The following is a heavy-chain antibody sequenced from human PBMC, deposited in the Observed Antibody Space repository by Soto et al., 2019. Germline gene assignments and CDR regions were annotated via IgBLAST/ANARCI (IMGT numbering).Heavy chain of an antibody. D-gene: IGHD3-3*02. CDR1: GFTFDEYT. Sequence: GGSLRLSCAASGFTFDEYTIHWVRQAPEKGLEWVSLISWDGGRSDYADSVKGRFTISRDNSKNSLYLQMNSLRTEDTALYYCAKVVHSFTYYYGMDVWGQGTTVTVSS. J-gene: IGHJ6*02. CDR2: ISWDGGRS. V-gene: IGHV3-43*01. CDR3: AKVVHSFTYYYGMDV.